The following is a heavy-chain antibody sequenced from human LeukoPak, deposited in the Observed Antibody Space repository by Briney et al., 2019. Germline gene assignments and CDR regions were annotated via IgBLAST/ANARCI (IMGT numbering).Heavy chain of an antibody. J-gene: IGHJ6*02. V-gene: IGHV4-31*03. CDR1: GGSISSGGYY. Sequence: SETLSPTCTVSGGSISSGGYYWRWIRQHPGKGLEWIGYIYYSGSTYYNPSLKSRVTISVDTSKNQFSLKLSSVTAADTAVYYCARGGIAAAGPPYYYYGMDVWGQGTTVTVSS. CDR3: ARGGIAAAGPPYYYYGMDV. CDR2: IYYSGST. D-gene: IGHD6-13*01.